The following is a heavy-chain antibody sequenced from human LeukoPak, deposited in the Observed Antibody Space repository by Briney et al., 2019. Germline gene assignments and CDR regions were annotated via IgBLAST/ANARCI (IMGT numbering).Heavy chain of an antibody. CDR3: AKDSEEMATIPLFDY. J-gene: IGHJ4*02. CDR2: ISWNSGSI. V-gene: IGHV3-9*01. Sequence: GGSLRLSCAASGFTFDDYAMHWVRQAPGKGLGWVSGISWNSGSIGYADSVKGRFTISRDNAKNSLYLQMNSLRAEDTALYYCAKDSEEMATIPLFDYWGQGTLVTVFS. D-gene: IGHD5-24*01. CDR1: GFTFDDYA.